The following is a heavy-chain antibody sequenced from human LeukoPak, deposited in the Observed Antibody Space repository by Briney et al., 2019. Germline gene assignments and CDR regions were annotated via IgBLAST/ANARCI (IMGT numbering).Heavy chain of an antibody. CDR3: AARYNWNDGFDY. V-gene: IGHV3-66*01. CDR2: IYSGGST. Sequence: GGSLRLSCAASGFTVSSVYMSWVRQAPGKGLEWVSIIYSGGSTFYTDSVKGRFTISRDNSKNTLYLQVNSLRGEDTAVYYCAARYNWNDGFDYWGQGTLVTVSS. CDR1: GFTVSSVY. J-gene: IGHJ4*02. D-gene: IGHD1-20*01.